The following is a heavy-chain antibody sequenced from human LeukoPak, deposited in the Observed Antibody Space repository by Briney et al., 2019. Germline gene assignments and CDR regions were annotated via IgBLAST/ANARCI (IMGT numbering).Heavy chain of an antibody. CDR3: ARDTEQQLVGPVSYYYGMDV. Sequence: GGSLRPSCAASGFTVSSNYMSWVRQAPGKGLEWVSVIYSGGSTYYADSVKGRFTISRDNSKDTLYLQMNSLRAEDTAVYYCARDTEQQLVGPVSYYYGMDVWGKGTTVTVSS. D-gene: IGHD6-13*01. CDR2: IYSGGST. J-gene: IGHJ6*04. CDR1: GFTVSSNY. V-gene: IGHV3-53*01.